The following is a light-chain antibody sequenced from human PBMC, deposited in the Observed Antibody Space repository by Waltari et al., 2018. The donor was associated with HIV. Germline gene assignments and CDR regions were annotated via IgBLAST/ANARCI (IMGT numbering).Light chain of an antibody. J-gene: IGLJ2*01. CDR3: TSYAGRNTFV. CDR1: TSDVGSYNY. CDR2: EVF. V-gene: IGLV2-8*01. Sequence: QSALTPPPSASGSPGQSVTISCPGKTSDVGSYNYVSWYQHHPGKAPKLLIYEVFKRPSGVPDRFSGSKSGNTASLTVSGLQAEDEADYYCTSYAGRNTFVFGGGTKLTVL.